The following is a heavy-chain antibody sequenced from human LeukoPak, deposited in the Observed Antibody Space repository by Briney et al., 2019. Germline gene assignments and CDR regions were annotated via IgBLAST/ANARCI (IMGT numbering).Heavy chain of an antibody. CDR3: TRGGGYSYGFDNY. V-gene: IGHV3-66*01. D-gene: IGHD5-18*01. CDR1: GFTVSTNH. Sequence: PGGSLRLSWAAAGFTVSTNHMNWVRQPPGKGLEWVSLIYSGGSAFYAYSVMARFTISRDNTKNTLYLQIDSLRVEDTAMYYCTRGGGYSYGFDNYWGQGTLVTVSS. J-gene: IGHJ4*02. CDR2: IYSGGSA.